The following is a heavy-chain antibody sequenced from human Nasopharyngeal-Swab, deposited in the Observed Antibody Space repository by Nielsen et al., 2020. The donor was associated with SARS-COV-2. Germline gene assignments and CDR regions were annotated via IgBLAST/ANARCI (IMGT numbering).Heavy chain of an antibody. J-gene: IGHJ6*02. V-gene: IGHV1-2*05. CDR2: INPNSGGT. D-gene: IGHD3-10*01. Sequence: ASVKVSCKASGYTFTGYYMHWVRQAPGQGLEWMGRINPNSGGTNYAQKFQGRVTMTRDTSISTAYMELSRLRSDDTVVYYCARSITMVRGVPKPSYGMDVWGQGTTVTVSS. CDR3: ARSITMVRGVPKPSYGMDV. CDR1: GYTFTGYY.